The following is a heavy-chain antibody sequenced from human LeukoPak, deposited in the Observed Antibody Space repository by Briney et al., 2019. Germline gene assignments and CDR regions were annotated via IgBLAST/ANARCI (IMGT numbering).Heavy chain of an antibody. Sequence: GASVKVSCKASGGTFTSYAMHWVRQAPGQRLEWMGWINAGNGNTKYSQKFQGRVTITRDTSASTAYMELSSLKSEDTAVYYCARPIAVAGLDAFDIWGQGTMVTVSS. V-gene: IGHV1-3*01. CDR1: GGTFTSYA. D-gene: IGHD6-19*01. J-gene: IGHJ3*02. CDR3: ARPIAVAGLDAFDI. CDR2: INAGNGNT.